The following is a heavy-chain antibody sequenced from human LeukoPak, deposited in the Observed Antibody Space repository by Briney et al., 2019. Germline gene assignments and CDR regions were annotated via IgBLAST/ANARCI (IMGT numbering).Heavy chain of an antibody. CDR2: VHSSGST. D-gene: IGHD5-18*01. V-gene: IGHV4-59*01. CDR1: GDSMTNYF. Sequence: SETLSLTCTVSGDSMTNYFWNWFRQPPGRGLEWIGYVHSSGSTNYNPSLRSRVTVSVDLSKNQFSVTLSSVTTADTAVYYCARAPYSYGLGCFDHWGQGDLVTVSS. CDR3: ARAPYSYGLGCFDH. J-gene: IGHJ4*02.